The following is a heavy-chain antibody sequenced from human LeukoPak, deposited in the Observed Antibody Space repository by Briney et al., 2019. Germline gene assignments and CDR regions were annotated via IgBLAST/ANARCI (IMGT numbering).Heavy chain of an antibody. D-gene: IGHD5-18*01. CDR1: GFTFSSYW. V-gene: IGHV3-74*01. CDR3: ASARGSNYGSLGD. J-gene: IGHJ4*02. CDR2: INSDGRST. Sequence: GGSLRLSCAASGFTFSSYWMHWVRQAPGKGLVWVSRINSDGRSTIYADSVKGRLTISRDNARNTLYLQMNSLRAEDTAVYYCASARGSNYGSLGDWGQGTLVTVSS.